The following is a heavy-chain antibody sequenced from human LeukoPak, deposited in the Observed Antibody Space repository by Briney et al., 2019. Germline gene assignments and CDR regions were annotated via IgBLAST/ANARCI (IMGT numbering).Heavy chain of an antibody. V-gene: IGHV3-21*01. CDR2: ISSSSSYI. Sequence: PGGSLRLSCAASGFTFSSYNMNWVRQAPGKGLEWVSSISSSSSYIYYADSVKGRFTISRDNAKNSLYLQMNSLRAEDTAVYYCAREARWELLRWGAFDIWGQGTMVTVSS. J-gene: IGHJ3*02. D-gene: IGHD1-26*01. CDR3: AREARWELLRWGAFDI. CDR1: GFTFSSYN.